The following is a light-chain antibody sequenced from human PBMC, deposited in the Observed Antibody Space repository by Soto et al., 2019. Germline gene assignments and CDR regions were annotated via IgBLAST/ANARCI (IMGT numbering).Light chain of an antibody. CDR1: QSVSSY. V-gene: IGKV3-11*01. Sequence: EIVLTQSPATLSLSPGERATLSCRASQSVSSYLAWYQQKPGQAPRLLIYDASNSAPGIPARFSGSGSGTAVPLTISRLAPEDFAVYYCKQPSNVGGGTKVAIK. CDR2: DAS. J-gene: IGKJ4*01. CDR3: KQPSN.